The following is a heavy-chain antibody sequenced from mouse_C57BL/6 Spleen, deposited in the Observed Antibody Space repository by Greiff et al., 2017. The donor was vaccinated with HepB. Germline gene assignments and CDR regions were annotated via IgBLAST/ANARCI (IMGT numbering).Heavy chain of an antibody. D-gene: IGHD1-1*01. CDR1: GYTFTSYW. V-gene: IGHV1-50*01. J-gene: IGHJ2*01. CDR2: IDPSDSYT. Sequence: QVQLQQPGAELVKPGASVKLSCKASGYTFTSYWMQRVKQRPGPGLEWVGEIDPSDSYTYYNQKIKGKAIFTVDTSSTTAYMQLSSLTSEESAVSYCSRSPLCITTVVGRDYWGQGTTLTVSA. CDR3: SRSPLCITTVVGRDY.